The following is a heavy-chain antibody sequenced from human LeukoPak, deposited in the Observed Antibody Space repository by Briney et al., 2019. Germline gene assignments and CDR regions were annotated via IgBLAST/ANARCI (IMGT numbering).Heavy chain of an antibody. CDR3: SASKQLWLRGLFHY. V-gene: IGHV4-59*01. D-gene: IGHD5-18*01. Sequence: SETLSLTCSVSGDSISTYYWSWIRQPPGKALEWIGYVYYSGSTDYNPSLKSGVTISVDTSKNQFSLSLNSVTAADTAVYYCSASKQLWLRGLFHYWGQGTLVTVST. J-gene: IGHJ4*02. CDR2: VYYSGST. CDR1: GDSISTYY.